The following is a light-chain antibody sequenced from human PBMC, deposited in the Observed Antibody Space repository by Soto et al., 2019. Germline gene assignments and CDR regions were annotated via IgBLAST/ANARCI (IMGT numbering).Light chain of an antibody. J-gene: IGKJ2*01. CDR2: DAS. CDR1: QSVSSY. CDR3: QQHSNWPPT. V-gene: IGKV3-11*01. Sequence: EIVLTQSPATLSLSPGERATLSCRASQSVSSYLAWYQQKPGQAPRLLIYDASNRATGIPARFSGSGSGTDFTLTISSLETEDFAVYYCQQHSNWPPTFGQGTKLEIK.